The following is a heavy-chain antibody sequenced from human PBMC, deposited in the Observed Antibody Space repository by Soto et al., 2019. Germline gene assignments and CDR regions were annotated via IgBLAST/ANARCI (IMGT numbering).Heavy chain of an antibody. D-gene: IGHD4-17*01. CDR2: IYYSGST. CDR3: ARVVTTGYYYYGMDV. J-gene: IGHJ6*02. CDR1: GGSISSGVYY. Sequence: TRSLTCTVSGGSISSGVYYWIWIRQHPGKGLEWIGYIYYSGSTYYNPSLKSRVTISVDTSKNQFSLKLSSVTAADTAVYYCARVVTTGYYYYGMDVWGQGTTVTVSS. V-gene: IGHV4-31*03.